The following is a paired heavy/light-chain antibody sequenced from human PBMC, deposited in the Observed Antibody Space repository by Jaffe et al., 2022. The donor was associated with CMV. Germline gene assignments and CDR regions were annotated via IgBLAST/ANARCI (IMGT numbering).Heavy chain of an antibody. D-gene: IGHD2-2*03. CDR3: AKDLDNTFNWFDP. CDR1: GLTFSTSG. CDR2: IGYDDIT. V-gene: IGHV3-23*04. Sequence: EVQLVESGGGLVQPGGSLRLACTASGLTFSTSGVAWVRQAPGKGLEWISGIGYDDITYYADSVKGRFTISRDNSKNTLYLQMNSLTAKDTAVYFCAKDLDNTFNWFDPWGQGTLVTVSS. J-gene: IGHJ5*02.
Light chain of an antibody. CDR3: QQAHSFPIT. CDR1: QVIAGW. CDR2: AAS. V-gene: IGKV1-12*01. Sequence: DIQMTQSPSSVSASIGDRVTITCRASQVIAGWLAWYQQKPGKAPKLLVYAASTLQIGVPSRFSGSGSGTEFTLTISSLQPEDFATYYCQQAHSFPITFGQGTRLEIK. J-gene: IGKJ5*01.